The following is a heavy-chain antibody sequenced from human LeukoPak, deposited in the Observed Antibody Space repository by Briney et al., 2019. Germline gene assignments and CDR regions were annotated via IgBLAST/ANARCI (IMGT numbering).Heavy chain of an antibody. Sequence: GGSLRLSCAASGFTFSSYGMHWVRQAPGKGLEWVAVISYDGSNKCYADSLKGRFTISRDNSKNTLYLQMSSLRTEDTAVYYCAALSGSYYVDTDYWGQGTLVTVSS. D-gene: IGHD1-26*01. CDR1: GFTFSSYG. V-gene: IGHV3-30*03. CDR2: ISYDGSNK. CDR3: AALSGSYYVDTDY. J-gene: IGHJ4*02.